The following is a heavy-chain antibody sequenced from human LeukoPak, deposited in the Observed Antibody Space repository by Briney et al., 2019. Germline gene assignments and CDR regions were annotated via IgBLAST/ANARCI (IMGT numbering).Heavy chain of an antibody. CDR3: ASAPGLIRSDFDY. CDR2: ISYDGSNK. J-gene: IGHJ4*02. Sequence: GGSLRLSCAASGFTFSSYAMHWVRQAPGKGLEWVAVISYDGSNKYYADSVKGRFTISRDISKNALYLQMNSLRVEDTAVYYCASAPGLIRSDFDYWGQGTLVTVSS. D-gene: IGHD3-10*01. CDR1: GFTFSSYA. V-gene: IGHV3-30-3*01.